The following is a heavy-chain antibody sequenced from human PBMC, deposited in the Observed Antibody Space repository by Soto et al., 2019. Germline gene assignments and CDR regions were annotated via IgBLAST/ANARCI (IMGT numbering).Heavy chain of an antibody. CDR3: AREYHP. D-gene: IGHD2-2*02. J-gene: IGHJ5*02. Sequence: QVQLQESGPGLVKPSETLSLTCTVSGGSVSSGSYYWTWIRQPPGKGLEWIGHIYYSGSTNYNPSLKSRSTISLGTSKNQFSLKLSSVTAADTAVYYCAREYHPWGQGTLVTVSS. CDR2: IYYSGST. CDR1: GGSVSSGSYY. V-gene: IGHV4-61*01.